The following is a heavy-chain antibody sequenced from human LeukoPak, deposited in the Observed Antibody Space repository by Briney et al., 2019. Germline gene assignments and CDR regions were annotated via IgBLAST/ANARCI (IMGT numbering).Heavy chain of an antibody. Sequence: SETLSLTCTVSVGSISSYYWSWIRHPPGKGLDWIGYIYYNGRANYNPSLKSRVTISVDTSKNRFSLKLSSVTAADAAVYFCARGYCSGTRCFDYWGQGTLVTVSS. CDR1: VGSISSYY. J-gene: IGHJ4*02. CDR2: IYYNGRA. V-gene: IGHV4-59*01. CDR3: ARGYCSGTRCFDY. D-gene: IGHD2-2*01.